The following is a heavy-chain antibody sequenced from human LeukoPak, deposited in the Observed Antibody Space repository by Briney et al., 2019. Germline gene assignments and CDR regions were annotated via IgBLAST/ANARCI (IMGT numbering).Heavy chain of an antibody. V-gene: IGHV5-51*01. D-gene: IGHD3-22*01. J-gene: IGHJ4*02. CDR3: ARGSYYDSSGYPDY. CDR2: IYPGDSDT. Sequence: HGESLKISCKGSGYSFTNNWIGWVRQMPGKGLEWMGIIYPGDSDTRYSPSFQGQVTISADKSISTAYLQWSSLKASDTAMYYCARGSYYDSSGYPDYWGQGTLVTVSS. CDR1: GYSFTNNW.